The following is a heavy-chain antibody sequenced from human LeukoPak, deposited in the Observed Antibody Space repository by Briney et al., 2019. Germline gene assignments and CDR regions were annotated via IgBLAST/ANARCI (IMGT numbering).Heavy chain of an antibody. V-gene: IGHV3-23*01. J-gene: IGHJ3*02. Sequence: GGSLRLSCAASGFTFSSYAMSWVRQAPGKGLDWVSTISGSGGSTYYADSVKGRFTISRDNSKNTLYLQMNSLGAEDMAVYYCATNAGPGPDDAFDIWGQGTMVTVSS. CDR1: GFTFSSYA. CDR3: ATNAGPGPDDAFDI. CDR2: ISGSGGST.